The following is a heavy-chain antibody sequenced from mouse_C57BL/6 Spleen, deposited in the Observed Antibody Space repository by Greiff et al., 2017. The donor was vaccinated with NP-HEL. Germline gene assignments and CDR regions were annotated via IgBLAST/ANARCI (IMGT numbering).Heavy chain of an antibody. J-gene: IGHJ1*03. CDR2: ISNLAYSI. CDR1: GFTFSDYG. Sequence: EVQGVESGGGLVQPGGSLKLSCAASGFTFSDYGMAWVRQAPRKGPEWVAFISNLAYSIYYADTVTGRFTISRENAKNTLYLEMSSLRSEDTAMYYCARHNWDGWYFDVWGTGTTVTVSS. V-gene: IGHV5-15*01. CDR3: ARHNWDGWYFDV. D-gene: IGHD4-1*01.